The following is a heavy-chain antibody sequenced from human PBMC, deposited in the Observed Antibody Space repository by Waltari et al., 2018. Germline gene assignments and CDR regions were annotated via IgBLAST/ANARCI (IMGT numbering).Heavy chain of an antibody. CDR2: LSPSSTYI. V-gene: IGHV3-21*01. CDR1: GFTFGSYD. J-gene: IGHJ4*02. D-gene: IGHD7-27*01. CDR3: ARWDVWGYFFDS. Sequence: EVQLVESGGGLVKPGGSLRLSCAASGFTFGSYDMNWVRQAPGKGLECVSSLSPSSTYIYYADSVKSRFTISRDNAKSSLYLPMNSLRAEDTAVYYCARWDVWGYFFDSWGQGTLVTVSS.